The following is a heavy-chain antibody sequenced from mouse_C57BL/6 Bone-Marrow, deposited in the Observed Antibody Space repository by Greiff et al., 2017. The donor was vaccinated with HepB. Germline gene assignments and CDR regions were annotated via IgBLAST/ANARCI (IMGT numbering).Heavy chain of an antibody. D-gene: IGHD3-2*02. Sequence: QVQLQQSGPELVKPGASVKISCKASGYAFSSSWMNWVKQRPGKGLEWIGRIYPGDGDTNYNGKFKGKATLTADKSSSTAYMQLSSLTSEDSAVYFCAIKGAQALYYYAMDYWGQGTSVTVSS. V-gene: IGHV1-82*01. CDR3: AIKGAQALYYYAMDY. CDR1: GYAFSSSW. J-gene: IGHJ4*01. CDR2: IYPGDGDT.